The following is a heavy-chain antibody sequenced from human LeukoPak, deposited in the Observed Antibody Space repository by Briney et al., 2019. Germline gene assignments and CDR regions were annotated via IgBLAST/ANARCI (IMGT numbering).Heavy chain of an antibody. CDR3: ARGILETNYYFDL. Sequence: PGGSLRLSCVVSGFTFSSYGMHWVRQAPGKGLEWVAFIRYDGSNKYYADSVKGRFTISRDNSKNTLFLQMNSLRAEDTAVYYCARGILETNYYFDLWGQGTVVTVSS. J-gene: IGHJ4*02. CDR1: GFTFSSYG. CDR2: IRYDGSNK. D-gene: IGHD1/OR15-1a*01. V-gene: IGHV3-30*02.